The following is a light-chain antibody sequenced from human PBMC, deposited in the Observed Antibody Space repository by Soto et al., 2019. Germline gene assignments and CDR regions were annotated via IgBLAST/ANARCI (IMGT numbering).Light chain of an antibody. V-gene: IGLV2-14*03. CDR1: SNDVGHDNY. CDR2: DVS. J-gene: IGLJ1*01. CDR3: SSYTSSGTYV. Sequence: QSVLTQPASVSGSPGQSITISCTGTSNDVGHDNYVSWYQQFPGKLPKLIFYDVSNRPSGVSNRFSGSKSGNTASLTISGLQADDEADYYCSSYTSSGTYVFGTGTKVTVL.